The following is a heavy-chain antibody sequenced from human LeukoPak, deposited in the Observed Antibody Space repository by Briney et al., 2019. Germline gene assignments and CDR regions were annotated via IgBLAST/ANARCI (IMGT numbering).Heavy chain of an antibody. CDR1: GYTFTSYG. Sequence: GASVKVSCKASGYTFTSYGISWVRQAPGQGLEWMGWISPYNGNTNYAQKLQGRVTVTTDTSTSTAYMELSSLRSEDTAVYYCAREKHDSSGYYPTWNYWGQGTLVTVSS. CDR3: AREKHDSSGYYPTWNY. D-gene: IGHD3-22*01. J-gene: IGHJ4*02. CDR2: ISPYNGNT. V-gene: IGHV1-18*01.